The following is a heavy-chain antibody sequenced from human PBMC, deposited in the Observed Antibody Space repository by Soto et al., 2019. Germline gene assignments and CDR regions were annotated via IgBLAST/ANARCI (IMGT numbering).Heavy chain of an antibody. D-gene: IGHD3-22*01. V-gene: IGHV1-69*13. J-gene: IGHJ4*02. Sequence: SVKVSCKASGGTFSRNTISWVRQAPGQGLEWMGGIMPTFGSANYAQKFQGRVTITADEYTRTVYMELSRLRSEDTAVYYCARQFDSDTSGYYYAYWGQGTLVTVSS. CDR3: ARQFDSDTSGYYYAY. CDR2: IMPTFGSA. CDR1: GGTFSRNT.